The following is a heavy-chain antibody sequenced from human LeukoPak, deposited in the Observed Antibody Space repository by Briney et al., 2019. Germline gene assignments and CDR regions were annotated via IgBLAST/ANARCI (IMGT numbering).Heavy chain of an antibody. V-gene: IGHV3-64*01. J-gene: IGHJ4*02. CDR3: ARGTAKYQLRLNTFDY. CDR2: ISSNGGST. D-gene: IGHD2-2*01. Sequence: GGSLRLSCAASGFTFSSYAMHWVRQAPGKGLEYVSAISSNGGSTYYANSVKGRFTISRDNSKNTLYLQMGSLRAEDMAVYYCARGTAKYQLRLNTFDYWGQGTLVTVSS. CDR1: GFTFSSYA.